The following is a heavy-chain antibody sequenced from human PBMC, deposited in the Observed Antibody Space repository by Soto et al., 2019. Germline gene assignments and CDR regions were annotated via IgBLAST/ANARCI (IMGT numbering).Heavy chain of an antibody. D-gene: IGHD4-17*01. CDR1: GGSISSGGYS. V-gene: IGHV4-30-2*01. CDR2: IYHRGST. J-gene: IGHJ2*01. Sequence: QLQLQESGSGLVKPSQTLSLTCAVSGGSISSGGYSWSWIRQPPGKGLEWIGYIYHRGSTYYNPSLKSRVTISVDRSKNQFSRKLSSVTAADTAVYYCAREAGTTVTTGGWYFDLWGRGTLVTVSS. CDR3: AREAGTTVTTGGWYFDL.